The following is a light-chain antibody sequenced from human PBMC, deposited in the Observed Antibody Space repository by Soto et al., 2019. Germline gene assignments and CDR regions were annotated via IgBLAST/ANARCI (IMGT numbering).Light chain of an antibody. CDR3: QTWGTGIVV. Sequence: VVTQSPSASASLGASVKLTCTLSSGHSSDAIAWHQQQPEKGPRFLMNLNSDGSHTKGDGIPDRFSGSSSGAERYLTISSLQSEDEADYYCQTWGTGIVVFGGGTKLTVL. J-gene: IGLJ2*01. V-gene: IGLV4-69*01. CDR1: SGHSSDA. CDR2: LNSDGSH.